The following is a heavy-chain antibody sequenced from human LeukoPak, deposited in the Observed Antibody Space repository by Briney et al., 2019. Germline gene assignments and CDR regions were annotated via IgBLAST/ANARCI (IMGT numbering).Heavy chain of an antibody. CDR2: IYYSGST. CDR3: ARLIYDSSGYYPQNYFDY. J-gene: IGHJ4*02. Sequence: KPSETLSLTCAVYNGSLSDYYWSWIRQSPGKGLEWIGYIYYSGSTNYNPSLKSRVTISVDTSKNQFSLKLSSVTAADTAVYYCARLIYDSSGYYPQNYFDYWGQGTLVTVSS. CDR1: NGSLSDYY. D-gene: IGHD3-22*01. V-gene: IGHV4-59*08.